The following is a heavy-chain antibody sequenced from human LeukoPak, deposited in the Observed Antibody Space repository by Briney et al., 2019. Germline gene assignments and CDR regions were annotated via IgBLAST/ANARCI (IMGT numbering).Heavy chain of an antibody. CDR2: IKSKTDGGTT. V-gene: IGHV3-15*07. CDR1: GFTFSNAW. Sequence: GGSLRLSCAASGFTFSNAWMSRVRQAPGKGLEWVGRIKSKTDGGTTDYAAPVKGRFTISRDDSKNTLYLQMNSLKTEDTAVYYCTTGYSGYDLDYWGQGTLVTVSS. CDR3: TTGYSGYDLDY. J-gene: IGHJ4*02. D-gene: IGHD5-12*01.